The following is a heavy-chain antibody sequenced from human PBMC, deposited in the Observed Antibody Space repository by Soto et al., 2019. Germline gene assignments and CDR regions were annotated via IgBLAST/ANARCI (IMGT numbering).Heavy chain of an antibody. CDR3: AREPPLRYFDWPLYGMDV. J-gene: IGHJ6*02. V-gene: IGHV1-46*02. D-gene: IGHD3-9*01. CDR2: INPSGGRT. CDR1: GYTFNSYY. Sequence: ASVKVSCKASGYTFNSYYMHWVRQAPGQGLEWMGIINPSGGRTSYAQKFQGRVTMTRETSKSTVYMELSSLRSEDTAVYYCAREPPLRYFDWPLYGMDVWGQGTTVTVSS.